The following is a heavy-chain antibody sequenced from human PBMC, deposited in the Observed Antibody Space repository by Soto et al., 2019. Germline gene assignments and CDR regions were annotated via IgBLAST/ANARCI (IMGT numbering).Heavy chain of an antibody. CDR1: GYTFTYYG. CDR2: ISTYSGDT. D-gene: IGHD2-21*02. V-gene: IGHV1-18*04. CDR3: ARDERDSCSGGDCFYFDY. J-gene: IGHJ4*02. Sequence: ASVKVSCKASGYTFTYYGISRVRQAPGQGLEWLGWISTYSGDTNSAPRLQGRLTMSTDTSTSTAHMELRSLTSDDTAVYYCARDERDSCSGGDCFYFDYWGQGTLVTSPQ.